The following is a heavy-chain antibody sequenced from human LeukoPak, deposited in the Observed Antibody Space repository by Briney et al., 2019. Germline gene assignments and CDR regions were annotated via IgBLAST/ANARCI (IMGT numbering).Heavy chain of an antibody. V-gene: IGHV2-70*11. J-gene: IGHJ6*02. CDR2: IDWDDDK. CDR3: ARIYCSSTSCYDHYYGMDV. Sequence: GSGPALVKPTQTLTLTCTFSGFSLSTSGMCVSWIRQPPGKALEWLARIDWDDDKYYSTSLKTRLTISKDTSKNQVVLTMTNMDPVDTATYYCARIYCSSTSCYDHYYGMDVWGQGTTVTVSS. D-gene: IGHD2-2*01. CDR1: GFSLSTSGMC.